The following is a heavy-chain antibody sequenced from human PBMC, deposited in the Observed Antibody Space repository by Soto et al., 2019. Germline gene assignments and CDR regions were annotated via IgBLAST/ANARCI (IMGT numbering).Heavy chain of an antibody. CDR2: IYYSGST. Sequence: PSETLSLTCTVSGGSISSYYWSWIRQPPGKGLEWIGYIYYSGSTNYNPSLKSRVTISRDNSKNTLYLQMSSLRAEDTAVYYCVIFGVVSYYGMDVWGQGTTVTVSS. CDR3: VIFGVVSYYGMDV. J-gene: IGHJ6*02. D-gene: IGHD3-3*01. CDR1: GGSISSYY. V-gene: IGHV4-59*01.